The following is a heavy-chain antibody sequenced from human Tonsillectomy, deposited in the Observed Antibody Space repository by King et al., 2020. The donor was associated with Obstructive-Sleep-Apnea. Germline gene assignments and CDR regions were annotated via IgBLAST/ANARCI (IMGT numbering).Heavy chain of an antibody. CDR2: IRSEGSNE. Sequence: VQLVESGGGVVQPGGSLRLSCAASGFTFSSSGMHWVRQAPGKGLEVVTFIRSEGSNEYYADSVKGRFSVSRDNSKNALFLQMNNLSAEDTAVYYCAKDNSNWSFDYWGQGILVTVSS. J-gene: IGHJ4*02. D-gene: IGHD6-6*01. CDR3: AKDNSNWSFDY. CDR1: GFTFSSSG. V-gene: IGHV3-30*02.